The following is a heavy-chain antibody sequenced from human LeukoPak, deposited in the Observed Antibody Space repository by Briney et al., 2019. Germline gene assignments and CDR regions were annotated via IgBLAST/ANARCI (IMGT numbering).Heavy chain of an antibody. D-gene: IGHD5-24*01. J-gene: IGHJ4*02. CDR2: IYPGGSDT. CDR3: ARGARLVDGYNLLSPPDY. Sequence: GESLKISCKGSGYSFTSYWIGWVRQMPGKGLEWMGIIYPGGSDTRYSPSFQGQVTISADKSISTAYLQWSSLKASDTAMYYCARGARLVDGYNLLSPPDYWGQGTLVTVSS. V-gene: IGHV5-51*01. CDR1: GYSFTSYW.